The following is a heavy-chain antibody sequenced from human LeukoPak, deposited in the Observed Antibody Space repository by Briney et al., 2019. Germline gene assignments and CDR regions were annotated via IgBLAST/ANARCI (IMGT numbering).Heavy chain of an antibody. D-gene: IGHD5-24*01. CDR1: GFALSSHW. CDR2: VNRDGSET. J-gene: IGHJ4*02. CDR3: ARWRWAQSEFIF. V-gene: IGHV3-7*01. Sequence: GGSLRLSCAASGFALSSHWMTWVRQVPGRGPEWVANVNRDGSETYYLDSVKGRFTISKDNAKNSVYLQMNSLRAEDTAVYYCARWRWAQSEFIFWGQGTLVTVSS.